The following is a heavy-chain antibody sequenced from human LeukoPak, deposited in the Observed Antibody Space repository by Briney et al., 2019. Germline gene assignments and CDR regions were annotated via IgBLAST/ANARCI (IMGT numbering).Heavy chain of an antibody. CDR3: ARSFGYVWGSYYFDY. D-gene: IGHD3-16*01. CDR1: GFTFSSYS. Sequence: QPGGSLRLSCAASGFTFSSYSMNWVRQAPGKGLEWVSYISSSSSTIYYADSVEGRFTISRDNAKNSLYLQMSSLRAEDTAVYYCARSFGYVWGSYYFDYWGQGTLVTVSS. CDR2: ISSSSSTI. V-gene: IGHV3-48*01. J-gene: IGHJ4*02.